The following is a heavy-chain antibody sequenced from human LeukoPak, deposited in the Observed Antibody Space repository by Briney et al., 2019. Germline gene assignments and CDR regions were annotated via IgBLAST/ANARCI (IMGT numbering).Heavy chain of an antibody. Sequence: GGSLRLSCAASGFTFSSFAMSWVRQAPGKGLEWVSSISGSGGSTYYADSVKGRVTISRDNSKNTLYLQMHSLRAEDTAVYSCAKNLLGSEAFSWYFDLWGRGTQVTVSS. CDR1: GFTFSSFA. V-gene: IGHV3-23*01. J-gene: IGHJ2*01. CDR2: ISGSGGST. CDR3: AKNLLGSEAFSWYFDL. D-gene: IGHD1-26*01.